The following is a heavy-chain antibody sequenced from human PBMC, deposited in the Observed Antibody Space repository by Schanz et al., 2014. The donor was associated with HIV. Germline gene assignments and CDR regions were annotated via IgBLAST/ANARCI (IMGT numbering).Heavy chain of an antibody. V-gene: IGHV3-13*01. Sequence: EVHLVNSGGGLVQPGGSLRLSCVASGFIFSSYDMHWVRQGTGEGPEWVSAIGTGGDTYYSGSVKGRFTISRVNSKNTLYLQMNSLRAEDTAIYYCAKTSITLGMDVWGQGTTVTVSS. D-gene: IGHD1-20*01. CDR2: IGTGGDT. CDR1: GFIFSSYD. J-gene: IGHJ6*02. CDR3: AKTSITLGMDV.